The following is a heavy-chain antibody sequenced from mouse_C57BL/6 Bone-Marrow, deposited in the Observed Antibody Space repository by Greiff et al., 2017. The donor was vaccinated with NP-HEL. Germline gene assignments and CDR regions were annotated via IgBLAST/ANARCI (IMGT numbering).Heavy chain of an antibody. D-gene: IGHD2-4*01. CDR3: ARRVYYDYDLYFDY. V-gene: IGHV14-2*01. Sequence: VQLQQSGAELVKPGASVKLSCTASGFNIKDYYMHWVKQRTEQGLEWIGRIDPEDGETKYAPTFQGKAPITADTSSNTAYLQLSILTSEDTAVYYCARRVYYDYDLYFDYWGQGTTLTVSS. J-gene: IGHJ2*01. CDR2: IDPEDGET. CDR1: GFNIKDYY.